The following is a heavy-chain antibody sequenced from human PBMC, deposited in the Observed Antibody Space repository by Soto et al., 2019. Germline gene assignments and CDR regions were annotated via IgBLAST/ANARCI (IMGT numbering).Heavy chain of an antibody. CDR1: GGSFSGYY. D-gene: IGHD3-16*02. V-gene: IGHV4-34*01. CDR2: INHSGST. Sequence: SETLSLTCAVYGGSFSGYYWSWIRQPPGKGLEWIGEINHSGSTNHNPSLKSRVTISVDTSKNQFSLKLSSVTAADTAVYYCARGSPGVIGFQDYYYGMDVWGQGTTVTVSS. J-gene: IGHJ6*02. CDR3: ARGSPGVIGFQDYYYGMDV.